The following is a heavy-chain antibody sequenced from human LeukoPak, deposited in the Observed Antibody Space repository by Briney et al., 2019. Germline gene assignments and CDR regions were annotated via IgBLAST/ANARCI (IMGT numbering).Heavy chain of an antibody. D-gene: IGHD3-10*01. Sequence: ASVKVSCRASGYTFTSYDINWVRQATGQGLEWMGWMNPNSGNTGYAQKFPGRVTMTRNTSISTAYMELSSLRSEDTAVYYCARVPITMVRGVIIKYYFDYWGQGTLVTVSS. J-gene: IGHJ4*02. CDR2: MNPNSGNT. CDR3: ARVPITMVRGVIIKYYFDY. V-gene: IGHV1-8*01. CDR1: GYTFTSYD.